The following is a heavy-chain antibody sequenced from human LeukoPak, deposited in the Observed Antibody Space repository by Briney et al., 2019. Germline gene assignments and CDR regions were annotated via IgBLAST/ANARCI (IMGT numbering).Heavy chain of an antibody. CDR3: ARVVGAKTNYFDY. CDR2: IYYSGST. CDR1: GGSISSSSYY. Sequence: SETLSLTCTVSGGSISSSSYYWGWIRQPPGKGLEWIGSIYYSGSTYYNPSLKSRVTRSVDTSKNQFSLKLSSVTAADTAVYYCARVVGAKTNYFDYWGQGTLVTVSS. J-gene: IGHJ4*02. V-gene: IGHV4-39*07. D-gene: IGHD1-26*01.